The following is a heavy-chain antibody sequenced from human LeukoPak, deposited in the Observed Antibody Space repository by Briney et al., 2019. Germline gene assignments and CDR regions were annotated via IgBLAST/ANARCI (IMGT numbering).Heavy chain of an antibody. CDR1: GFTFSSYA. CDR2: INGSGGST. V-gene: IGHV3-23*01. CDR3: AKSLLRPGY. J-gene: IGHJ4*02. Sequence: GGSPRLSCAASGFTFSSYAMSWVRQAPGKGLEWVSDINGSGGSTYYADSVKGRFTISRDNSKNTLYLQMNSLRAEDTAVYYCAKSLLRPGYWGQGTLVTVSS. D-gene: IGHD3-3*01.